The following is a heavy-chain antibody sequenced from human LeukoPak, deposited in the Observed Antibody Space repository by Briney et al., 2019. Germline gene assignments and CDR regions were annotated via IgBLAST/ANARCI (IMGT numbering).Heavy chain of an antibody. CDR2: IILILGIA. V-gene: IGHV1-69*04. D-gene: IGHD3-3*01. CDR1: GGTFSSYA. CDR3: ARDSPDINYDFWSGSFDY. Sequence: GASVKVSCKASGGTFSSYAISWVRQAPGQGLEWMGRIILILGIANYAQKFQGRVTITADKSTSTAYMELSSLRSEDTAVYYCARDSPDINYDFWSGSFDYWGQGTLVTVSS. J-gene: IGHJ4*02.